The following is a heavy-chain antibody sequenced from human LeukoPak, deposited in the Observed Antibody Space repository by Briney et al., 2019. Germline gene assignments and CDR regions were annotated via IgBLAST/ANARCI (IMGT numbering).Heavy chain of an antibody. J-gene: IGHJ5*02. CDR3: AKDRVVVVPAAMGGFWFDP. V-gene: IGHV3-48*04. CDR2: ISPSSTRI. D-gene: IGHD2-2*01. CDR1: GFTFSSYN. Sequence: PGGSLRLSCAASGFTFSSYNMNWVRQAPGKGLEWVSYISPSSTRIDYAASVRGRFTISRDNAKSSLYLQMNSLRAEDTAVYYCAKDRVVVVPAAMGGFWFDPWGQGTLVTVSS.